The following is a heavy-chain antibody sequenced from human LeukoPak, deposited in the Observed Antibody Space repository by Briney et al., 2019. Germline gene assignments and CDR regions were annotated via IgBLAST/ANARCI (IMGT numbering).Heavy chain of an antibody. CDR2: ISSSGSTI. CDR1: RFTFSTYW. V-gene: IGHV3-48*04. CDR3: ARAGSSGWYYFDY. J-gene: IGHJ4*02. Sequence: TGGSLRLSCAASRFTFSTYWMNWVRQAPGKGLEWVSYISSSGSTIYYADSVKGRFTISRDNAKNSLYLQMNSLRAEDTAVYYCARAGSSGWYYFDYWGQGTLVTVSS. D-gene: IGHD6-19*01.